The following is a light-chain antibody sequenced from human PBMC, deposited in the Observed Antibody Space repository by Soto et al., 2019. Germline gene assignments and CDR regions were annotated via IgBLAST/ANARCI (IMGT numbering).Light chain of an antibody. Sequence: DIQMTQSPSTLSASVGDRVTITCRASQNVFTWLAWYQHRPGKAPKLLIYDASILESGVPSRFSGSGSGTEFTLTISSLQPDDFATYYCQQYNSYPITFGQGTRLEIK. J-gene: IGKJ5*01. CDR2: DAS. CDR1: QNVFTW. CDR3: QQYNSYPIT. V-gene: IGKV1-5*01.